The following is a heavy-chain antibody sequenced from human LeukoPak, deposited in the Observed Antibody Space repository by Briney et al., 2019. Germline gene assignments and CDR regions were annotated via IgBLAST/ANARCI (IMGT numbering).Heavy chain of an antibody. CDR3: ARPHYYGSGSYYSGFDI. J-gene: IGHJ3*02. CDR2: IYPADSGT. Sequence: GESLKISCQGSGYSFTSYWIAWFRQMPGKGLEWMGIIYPADSGTRYSPSFQGQVSISADKSMSIAYLQWRSLKASDTAMYYCARPHYYGSGSYYSGFDIWGQGTMVTVSS. V-gene: IGHV5-51*01. CDR1: GYSFTSYW. D-gene: IGHD3-10*01.